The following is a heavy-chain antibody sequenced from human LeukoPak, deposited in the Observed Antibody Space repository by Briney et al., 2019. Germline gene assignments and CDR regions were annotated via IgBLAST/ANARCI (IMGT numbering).Heavy chain of an antibody. J-gene: IGHJ4*02. CDR3: TREGGSTDAGF. Sequence: PGGSLRLSCEASGFSFSTSSMNWVRQAPGKGLEWVSSIFGDGPGLSYADSVEGRFTISRDNGKNSVYLQMNSLRDDDTAVYYCTREGGSTDAGFWGQGTLVTVSS. V-gene: IGHV3-21*06. D-gene: IGHD3-16*01. CDR1: GFSFSTSS. CDR2: IFGDGPGL.